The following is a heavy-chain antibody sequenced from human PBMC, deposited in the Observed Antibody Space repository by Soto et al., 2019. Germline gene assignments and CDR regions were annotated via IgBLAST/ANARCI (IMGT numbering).Heavy chain of an antibody. V-gene: IGHV4-59*01. CDR2: IYYSGST. J-gene: IGHJ6*02. Sequence: SETLSLTCTVSGGSISSYYWSWIRQPPGKGLEWIGYIYYSGSTNYNPSLKSRVTISVDTSKNQFSLKLSSVTAADTAVYYCARGRYQLLKSGEHHHYGMDVWGQGTTVTVSS. D-gene: IGHD2-2*01. CDR3: ARGRYQLLKSGEHHHYGMDV. CDR1: GGSISSYY.